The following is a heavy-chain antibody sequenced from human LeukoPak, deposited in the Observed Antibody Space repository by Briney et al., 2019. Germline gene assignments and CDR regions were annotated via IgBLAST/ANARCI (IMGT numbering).Heavy chain of an antibody. CDR3: ARVGSVTNFGVVSYYFDY. J-gene: IGHJ4*02. CDR2: IYPDDSDS. D-gene: IGHD3-3*01. Sequence: PGESLKISCKASGYSFDYYWIAWVRPMPGKGLEWMGIIYPDDSDSTYSPSFQGQVTISVDKSINTAYLQWSSLKASNTAIYYCARVGSVTNFGVVSYYFDYWGQGTLVTVSS. V-gene: IGHV5-51*01. CDR1: GYSFDYYW.